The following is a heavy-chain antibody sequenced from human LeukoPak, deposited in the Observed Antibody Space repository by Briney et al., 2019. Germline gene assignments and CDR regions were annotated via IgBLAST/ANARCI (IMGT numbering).Heavy chain of an antibody. CDR1: GFTFSSYS. Sequence: GGSLRLSCAASGFTFSSYSMNWVRQAPGKGLEWVSSISSSSSYIYYADSVKGRLTISRDNAKNSLYLQMNSLRAEDTAVYYCARGVDYYDSSGYFYWGQGTLVTVSS. D-gene: IGHD3-22*01. CDR2: ISSSSSYI. V-gene: IGHV3-21*01. CDR3: ARGVDYYDSSGYFY. J-gene: IGHJ4*02.